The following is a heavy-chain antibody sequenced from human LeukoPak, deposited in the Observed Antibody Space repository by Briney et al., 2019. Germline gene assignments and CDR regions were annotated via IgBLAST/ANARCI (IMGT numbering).Heavy chain of an antibody. J-gene: IGHJ5*02. CDR1: GFTFSSYA. CDR3: ARESSVTTFPSWFDP. V-gene: IGHV3-23*01. CDR2: ISGSGGST. Sequence: GGSLRLSCAASGFTFSSYAMSWVRQAPGKGLEWVSAISGSGGSTYYADSVKGRFTISRDNAKNSLYLQMNSLRAEDTAVYYCARESSVTTFPSWFDPWGQGTLVTVSS. D-gene: IGHD4-11*01.